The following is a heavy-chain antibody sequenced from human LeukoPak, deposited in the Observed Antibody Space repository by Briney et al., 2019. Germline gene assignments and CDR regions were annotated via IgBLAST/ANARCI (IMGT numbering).Heavy chain of an antibody. CDR3: ARVVDYYDSSGYYYTNGAFDI. CDR1: GGTFSSYA. V-gene: IGHV1-69*04. D-gene: IGHD3-22*01. CDR2: IIPILGIA. J-gene: IGHJ3*02. Sequence: ASVKVSCKASGGTFSSYAISWVRQAPGQGLEWMGRIIPILGIANHAQKFQGRVTITADKSTSTAYMELSSLRSEDTAVYYCARVVDYYDSSGYYYTNGAFDIWGQGTMVTVSS.